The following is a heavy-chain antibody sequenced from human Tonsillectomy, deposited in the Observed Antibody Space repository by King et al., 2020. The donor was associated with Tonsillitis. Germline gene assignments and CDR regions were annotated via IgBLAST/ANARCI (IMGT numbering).Heavy chain of an antibody. Sequence: VQLQQWGAGLLQPSETLSLTCAVYGGSFSGYYWSWIRQPPGKGLAWIGEINHSGSTNYNPSLKSRVTISVDTSKNQFSLKLSSVTAADTAVYYCARSRHYYDSGGYYPDAFDIWGQGTMVTVSS. CDR1: GGSFSGYY. CDR3: ARSRHYYDSGGYYPDAFDI. J-gene: IGHJ3*02. CDR2: INHSGST. D-gene: IGHD3-22*01. V-gene: IGHV4-34*01.